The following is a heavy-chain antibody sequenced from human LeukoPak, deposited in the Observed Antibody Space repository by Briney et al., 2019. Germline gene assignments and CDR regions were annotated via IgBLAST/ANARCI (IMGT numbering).Heavy chain of an antibody. CDR3: ARELASGD. CDR2: INTDGNST. V-gene: IGHV3-74*01. Sequence: GQSLRLSCAASGFTFSTYWMHWVSQAPGKGLVWVSQINTDGNSTTHADSVKGRFTVSRDNAKNTLYLQMNSLRAEDTAVYYCARELASGDWGQGTLVTVSS. J-gene: IGHJ4*02. CDR1: GFTFSTYW. D-gene: IGHD6-13*01.